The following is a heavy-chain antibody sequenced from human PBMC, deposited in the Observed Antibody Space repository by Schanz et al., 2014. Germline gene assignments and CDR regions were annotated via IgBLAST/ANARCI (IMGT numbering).Heavy chain of an antibody. CDR2: ITTGGNT. CDR3: SKDKQGSRSDDS. CDR1: GFTFFGSFA. Sequence: EVQLLESGGGLVQPGGSLRLSCVASGFTFFGSFAMSWARQTPGKGLEWVSSITTGGNTYYRDSVKGRFIVSRDNSKNTLYVEMNRLRVDDTAVYYCSKDKQGSRSDDSWGQGTLVTVSS. D-gene: IGHD2-15*01. J-gene: IGHJ5*01. V-gene: IGHV3-23*01.